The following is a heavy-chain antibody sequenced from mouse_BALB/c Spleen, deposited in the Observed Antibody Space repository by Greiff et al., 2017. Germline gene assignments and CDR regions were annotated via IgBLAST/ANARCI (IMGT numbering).Heavy chain of an antibody. CDR2: INPYNDGT. J-gene: IGHJ2*01. Sequence: VQLQQSGPELVKPGASVKMSCKASGYTFTSYVMHWVKQKPGQGLEWIGYINPYNDGTKYNEKFKGKATLTSDKSSRTAYMELSSLTSEDSAVYYCAREGNYDYDGYYFDYWGQGTTLTVSS. D-gene: IGHD2-4*01. CDR1: GYTFTSYV. V-gene: IGHV1-14*01. CDR3: AREGNYDYDGYYFDY.